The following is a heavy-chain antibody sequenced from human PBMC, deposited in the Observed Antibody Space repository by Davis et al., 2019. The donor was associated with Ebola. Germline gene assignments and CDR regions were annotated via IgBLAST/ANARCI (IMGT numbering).Heavy chain of an antibody. Sequence: PGGSLRLSCAASGFTFSSYAMSWVRQAPGKGLEWVSAISGSGGSTYYADSVKGRFTISRDNSKNTLYLQMNSLRAEDTAVYYCAKEVTMVRGVINYYYMDVWGKGTTVTVSS. V-gene: IGHV3-23*01. J-gene: IGHJ6*03. CDR2: ISGSGGST. D-gene: IGHD3-10*01. CDR3: AKEVTMVRGVINYYYMDV. CDR1: GFTFSSYA.